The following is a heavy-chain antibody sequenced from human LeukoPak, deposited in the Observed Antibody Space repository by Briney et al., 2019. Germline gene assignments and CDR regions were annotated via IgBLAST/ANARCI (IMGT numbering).Heavy chain of an antibody. CDR1: GYSFTSYW. CDR2: IYPGDSDI. Sequence: GESLKISCKGSGYSFTSYWIAWVRQMPGGGQDWMGIIYPGDSDIRYSPSFQGQVTISADRSIRPAYLKWSTLKASDSAMYYCARLHCGGGSCYSGSAYYFDYWGQGTLVTVSS. J-gene: IGHJ4*02. V-gene: IGHV5-51*01. D-gene: IGHD2-15*01. CDR3: ARLHCGGGSCYSGSAYYFDY.